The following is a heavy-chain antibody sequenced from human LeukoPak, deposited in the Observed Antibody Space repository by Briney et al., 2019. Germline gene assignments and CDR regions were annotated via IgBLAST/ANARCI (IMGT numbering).Heavy chain of an antibody. V-gene: IGHV4-59*01. CDR2: FYHGGNT. Sequence: SETLSLTCTVSGGSISSYYWSWIRQPPGKGLEWIGGFYHGGNTYYNLSLKSRVTISVDTSKNQFSLRLSSVTAADTAVYYCARGQDDLQLWGQGTLVTVSS. J-gene: IGHJ4*02. D-gene: IGHD3-3*01. CDR3: ARGQDDLQL. CDR1: GGSISSYY.